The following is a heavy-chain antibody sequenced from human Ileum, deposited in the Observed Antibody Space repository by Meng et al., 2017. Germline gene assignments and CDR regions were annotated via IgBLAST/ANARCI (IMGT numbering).Heavy chain of an antibody. Sequence: QVQLVQSGAEVKKLGSAGKVSCKASGGTFSSYTISWVRQAPGQGLEWMGRIIPILGIANYAQKFQGRVTITADKSTSTAYMELSSLRSEDTAVYYCARSSLGWPFLPFDYWGQGTLVTVSS. CDR3: ARSSLGWPFLPFDY. CDR1: GGTFSSYT. CDR2: IIPILGIA. J-gene: IGHJ4*02. V-gene: IGHV1-69*02. D-gene: IGHD3-3*01.